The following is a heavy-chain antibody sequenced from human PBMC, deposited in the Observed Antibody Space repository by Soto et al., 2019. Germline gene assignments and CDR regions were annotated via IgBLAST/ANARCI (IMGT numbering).Heavy chain of an antibody. V-gene: IGHV3-23*01. CDR1: GFTFSSYA. CDR3: AKDREVVPYYYDSSGTLGAFDI. CDR2: ISGSGGST. D-gene: IGHD3-22*01. J-gene: IGHJ3*02. Sequence: LRLSCGASGFTFSSYAMSWVRQAPGKGLEWVSAISGSGGSTYYADSVKGRFTISRDNSKNTLYLQMNSLRAEDTAVYYCAKDREVVPYYYDSSGTLGAFDIWGQGTMVTVSS.